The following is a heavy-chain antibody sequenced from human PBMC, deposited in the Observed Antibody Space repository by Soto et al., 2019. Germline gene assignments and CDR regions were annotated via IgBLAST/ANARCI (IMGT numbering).Heavy chain of an antibody. CDR3: ARDSYSSSWQGIHYYYAMDV. J-gene: IGHJ6*02. CDR2: ISSRGETI. CDR1: EFSFSTSS. V-gene: IGHV3-48*02. D-gene: IGHD6-13*01. Sequence: GGSLRLSCVGSEFSFSTSSMNWVRQAPGKGLEWVSFISSRGETIYYADSVKGRFTISRDNARHSLYLQMNSLRDEDTAMYYCARDSYSSSWQGIHYYYAMDVWGQGTTVTVSS.